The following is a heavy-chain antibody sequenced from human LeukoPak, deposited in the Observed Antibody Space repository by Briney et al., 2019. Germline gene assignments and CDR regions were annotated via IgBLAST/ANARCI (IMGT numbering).Heavy chain of an antibody. J-gene: IGHJ4*02. V-gene: IGHV3-21*04. Sequence: PGGSLRLSCAASGFTFSSYEMNWVRQAPGKGLEWVSSISSSSSYIYYADSVKGRFTISRDNSKNTLYLQMNSLRAEDTAVYYCAKSEDYDYVWGSYRFDYWGQGTLVTVSS. D-gene: IGHD3-16*02. CDR3: AKSEDYDYVWGSYRFDY. CDR1: GFTFSSYE. CDR2: ISSSSSYI.